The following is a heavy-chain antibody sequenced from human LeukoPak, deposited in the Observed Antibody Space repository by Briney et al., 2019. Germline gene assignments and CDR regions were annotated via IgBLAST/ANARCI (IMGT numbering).Heavy chain of an antibody. J-gene: IGHJ4*02. V-gene: IGHV3-20*04. CDR2: INWNGGST. D-gene: IGHD3-22*01. CDR1: GFTFSDYY. Sequence: PGGSLRLSCAASGFTFSDYYMSWIRQAPGKGLEWVSGINWNGGSTDYADSVKGRFTISRDNSKKSLYLQMHSLRAEDTALYFCAREEDYTSGYYYGANDYWGQGTLVTVSS. CDR3: AREEDYTSGYYYGANDY.